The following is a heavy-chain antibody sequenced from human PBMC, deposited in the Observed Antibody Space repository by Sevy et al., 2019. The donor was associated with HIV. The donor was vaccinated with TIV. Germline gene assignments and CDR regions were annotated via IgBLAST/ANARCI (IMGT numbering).Heavy chain of an antibody. V-gene: IGHV3-7*01. Sequence: GGSLRLSCAASGFTFSNYWMSWVRQAPGKGLEWVANIKQDGSEKYYVDSVKGRFTISRDNAKNSLYLQMNSLRAEDTAVYYCARGNYYDSTGYDPDTFDIWGQGTMVTVSS. D-gene: IGHD3-22*01. CDR1: GFTFSNYW. CDR2: IKQDGSEK. CDR3: ARGNYYDSTGYDPDTFDI. J-gene: IGHJ3*02.